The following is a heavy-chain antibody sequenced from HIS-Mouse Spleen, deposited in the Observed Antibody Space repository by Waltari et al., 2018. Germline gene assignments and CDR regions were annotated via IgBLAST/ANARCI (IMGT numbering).Heavy chain of an antibody. V-gene: IGHV4-39*01. Sequence: QLQLQESGPGLVKPSETLSLTCTVSGGSISSSSYYWGWVRQPPGTGLGWIGSFYYRGSTYYNPSPKSRVTISVKTSKDQFSLKLSSVTAADPAVYFCAYGDYFDYWGQGTLVTVSS. CDR2: FYYRGST. CDR1: GGSISSSSYY. J-gene: IGHJ4*02. CDR3: AYGDYFDY. D-gene: IGHD4-17*01.